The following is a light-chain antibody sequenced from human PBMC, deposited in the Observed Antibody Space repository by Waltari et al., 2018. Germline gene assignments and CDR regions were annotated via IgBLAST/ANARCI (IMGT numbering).Light chain of an antibody. J-gene: IGLJ1*01. CDR1: SSDVGAYNY. CDR3: SSFTTSAIYV. V-gene: IGLV2-14*03. CDR2: DVS. Sequence: QSALTQPASVSGSPGQSITISCTGTSSDVGAYNYVSWYPQHPGKAPKRMIYDVSKRHSGVSARFSGSKSGNTASLTISGLQAEDEADYYCSSFTTSAIYVFGSVTKVTVL.